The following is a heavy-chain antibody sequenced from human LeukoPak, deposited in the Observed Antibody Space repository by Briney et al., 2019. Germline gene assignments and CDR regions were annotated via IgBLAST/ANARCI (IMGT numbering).Heavy chain of an antibody. CDR1: GFTFCSYA. J-gene: IGHJ4*02. CDR2: IIGSGGST. Sequence: GSLRLSCAASGFTFCSYAMSWVRQAPGKGREGVSAIIGSGGSTYYADSVKGRFTISRDNPKNTLYLQMNSLRAEDTAVYYCARRDILTEVFDYWGQGTLVTVSS. D-gene: IGHD3-9*01. CDR3: ARRDILTEVFDY. V-gene: IGHV3-23*01.